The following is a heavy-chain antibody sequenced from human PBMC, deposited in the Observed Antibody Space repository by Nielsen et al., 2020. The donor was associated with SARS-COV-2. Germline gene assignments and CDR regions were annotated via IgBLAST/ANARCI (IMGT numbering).Heavy chain of an antibody. CDR1: GFTFDDYG. CDR2: INWNGGST. D-gene: IGHD3-22*01. J-gene: IGHJ5*02. CDR3: ARDLDYYDSSGFDP. Sequence: GGSLRLSCAASGFTFDDYGMSWVRQAPGKGLEWVSGINWNGGSTGYADSVKGRFTISRDNAKNSLYLQMNSLRAEDTALYHCARDLDYYDSSGFDPWGQGTLVTVSS. V-gene: IGHV3-20*01.